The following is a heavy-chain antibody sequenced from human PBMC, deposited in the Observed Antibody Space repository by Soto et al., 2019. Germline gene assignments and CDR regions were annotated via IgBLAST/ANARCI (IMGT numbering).Heavy chain of an antibody. CDR1: GNNFTRSW. CDR3: ARLAVGISFGSDYYFDY. J-gene: IGHJ4*02. Sequence: GESLKISCKTSGNNFTRSWIAWVRQMPGKGLEWMGIIYPGDADARYSPSFQGQVTISADKSISTAYLKWTSLKASDTAIYYCARLAVGISFGSDYYFDYWGQGTLVTVSS. V-gene: IGHV5-51*01. D-gene: IGHD1-20*01. CDR2: IYPGDADA.